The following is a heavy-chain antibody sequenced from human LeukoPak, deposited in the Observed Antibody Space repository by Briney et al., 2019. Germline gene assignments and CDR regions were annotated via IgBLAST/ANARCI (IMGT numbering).Heavy chain of an antibody. J-gene: IGHJ6*02. D-gene: IGHD3-22*01. CDR3: ARGYYDSSYYYYYGMDV. Sequence: PGRSLRLCCAASGFTFSSYGMHWDRQAPGKGLEWVAVIWYDGSNKYYADSVKGRFTISRDNSKNTLYLQMNSLRAEDTAVYYCARGYYDSSYYYYYGMDVWGQGTTVTVSS. V-gene: IGHV3-33*01. CDR1: GFTFSSYG. CDR2: IWYDGSNK.